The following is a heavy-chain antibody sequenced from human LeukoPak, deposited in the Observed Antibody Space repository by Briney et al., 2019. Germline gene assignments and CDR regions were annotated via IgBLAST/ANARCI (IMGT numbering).Heavy chain of an antibody. J-gene: IGHJ4*02. V-gene: IGHV1-8*01. CDR2: MSPNSGNT. D-gene: IGHD7-27*01. CDR1: GYTFINYD. CDR3: ARSPPNWGFDY. Sequence: GASVKVSCKASGYTFINYDINWVRQATGQGPEWMGWMSPNSGNTGYAQNFQGRVTMTSDTSISTAYMELSSLRSEDTAVYYCARSPPNWGFDYWGQGILVTVSS.